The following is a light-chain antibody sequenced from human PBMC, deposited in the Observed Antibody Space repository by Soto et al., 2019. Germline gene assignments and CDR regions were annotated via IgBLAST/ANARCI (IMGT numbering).Light chain of an antibody. V-gene: IGLV2-23*03. CDR1: SSDVGSYNL. J-gene: IGLJ2*01. Sequence: QSALTQPASVSGSPGQSITISCTGTSSDVGSYNLVSLYQQHPGKAPKLMIYEGSKRPSGVSNRYSGSKSGNTASLTISGLQAEEEADYSCCSYAGSSTFVVFGGGTKGTV. CDR2: EGS. CDR3: CSYAGSSTFVV.